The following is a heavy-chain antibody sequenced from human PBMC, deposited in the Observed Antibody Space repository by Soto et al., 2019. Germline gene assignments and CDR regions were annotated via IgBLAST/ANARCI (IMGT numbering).Heavy chain of an antibody. J-gene: IGHJ6*02. CDR3: ARDIDNRDYYYGLDV. CDR1: GFVFKNYE. D-gene: IGHD1-20*01. CDR2: ISNSGNTI. Sequence: GGSLRLSCVASGFVFKNYEMNWVRQAPGKGLEWISYISNSGNTIYVADSMRGRFTISRDNAKNSLFLQMNSLRADDTAVYYCARDIDNRDYYYGLDVWGQGTTVTVS. V-gene: IGHV3-48*03.